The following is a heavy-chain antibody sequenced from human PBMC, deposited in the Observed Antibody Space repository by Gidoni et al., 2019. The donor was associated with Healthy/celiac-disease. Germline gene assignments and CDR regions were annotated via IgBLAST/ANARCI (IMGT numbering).Heavy chain of an antibody. D-gene: IGHD6-19*01. J-gene: IGHJ5*02. CDR1: GGSFSGYY. Sequence: QVQLQQWGAGLLKPSETLSLTCAVYGGSFSGYYWRWIRQPPGKGLEWIGEINHSGSTNYNPSLKSRVTISVDTSKNQFSLKLSSVTAADTAVYYCARGGPGIAVAGTLGWFDPWGQGTLVTVSS. CDR3: ARGGPGIAVAGTLGWFDP. V-gene: IGHV4-34*01. CDR2: INHSGST.